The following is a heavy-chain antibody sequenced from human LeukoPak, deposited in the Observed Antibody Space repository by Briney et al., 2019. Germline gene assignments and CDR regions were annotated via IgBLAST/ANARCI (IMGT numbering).Heavy chain of an antibody. CDR3: ARAQYSSSSAFDI. CDR1: GFTISSNY. Sequence: GGSLRLSCAASGFTISSNYMSWVRQAPGKGLEWVSYISSSSSTIYYADSVKGRFTISRDNAKNSLYLQMNSLRAEDTAVYYCARAQYSSSSAFDIWGQGAMVTVSS. D-gene: IGHD6-6*01. CDR2: ISSSSSTI. J-gene: IGHJ3*02. V-gene: IGHV3-48*01.